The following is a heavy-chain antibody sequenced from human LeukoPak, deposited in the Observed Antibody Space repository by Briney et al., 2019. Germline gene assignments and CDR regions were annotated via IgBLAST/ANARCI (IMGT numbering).Heavy chain of an antibody. CDR2: ISGSGGST. J-gene: IGHJ4*02. Sequence: GGSLRLSCAASGFTFSSYAMSWVRQAPGKGLEWVSAISGSGGSTYYADSVKGRFTISRDNSKNTRYVQMNSLRAEDTAVYYCAKGPDYDFWSGYNDYWGQGTLVTVSS. CDR1: GFTFSSYA. V-gene: IGHV3-23*01. D-gene: IGHD3-3*01. CDR3: AKGPDYDFWSGYNDY.